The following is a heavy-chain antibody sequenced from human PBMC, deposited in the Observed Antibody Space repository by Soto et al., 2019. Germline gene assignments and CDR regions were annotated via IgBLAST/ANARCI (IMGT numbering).Heavy chain of an antibody. D-gene: IGHD5-12*01. CDR2: ISGSGGST. J-gene: IGHJ4*02. CDR3: AKAHGRTVATIASAEY. V-gene: IGHV3-23*01. CDR1: GFTFSSYA. Sequence: GGSLRLSCAASGFTFSSYAMSWVRQAPGKGLEWVSAISGSGGSTYYADSVKGRFTISRDNSKNTLYLQMNSLRAEDTAVYYCAKAHGRTVATIASAEYWGQGTLVTVFS.